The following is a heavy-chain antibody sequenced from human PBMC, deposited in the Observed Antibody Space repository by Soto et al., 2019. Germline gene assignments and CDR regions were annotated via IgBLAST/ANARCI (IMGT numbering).Heavy chain of an antibody. Sequence: LGGSLRLSCAASGFTFSSYWMSWVRQAPGKGLEWVANIKQDGSEKYYVDSVKGRFTISRDNAKNSLYLQMNSLRAEDTAVYYCVCSSSARYYHYYGMDVWGQGTTVTVSS. D-gene: IGHD6-6*01. CDR3: VCSSSARYYHYYGMDV. V-gene: IGHV3-7*01. CDR1: GFTFSSYW. J-gene: IGHJ6*02. CDR2: IKQDGSEK.